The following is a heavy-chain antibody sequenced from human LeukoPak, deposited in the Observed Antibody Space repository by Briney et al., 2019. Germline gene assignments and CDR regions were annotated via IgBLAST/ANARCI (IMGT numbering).Heavy chain of an antibody. CDR3: ARDNQVEGATTYCYYYYMDV. CDR1: GGSISSGSYY. D-gene: IGHD1-26*01. J-gene: IGHJ6*03. Sequence: SQTLSLTCTVSGGSISSGSYYWSWIRQPAGKGLEWIGRIYTSGSTNYNPSLKSRVTMSVDTSKNQFSLKLSSVTAADTAVYYCARDNQVEGATTYCYYYYMDVWGKGTTVTVSS. CDR2: IYTSGST. V-gene: IGHV4-61*02.